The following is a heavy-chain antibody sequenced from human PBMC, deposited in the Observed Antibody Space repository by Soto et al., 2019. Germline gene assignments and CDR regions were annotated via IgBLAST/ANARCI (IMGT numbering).Heavy chain of an antibody. CDR3: ARCHSDSSGPGYLDS. D-gene: IGHD3-22*01. CDR1: GGTFNSDA. CDR2: VIPIFRTA. V-gene: IGHV1-69*06. Sequence: QVRLVQSEAEVKKAGSSVKVSCTVSGGTFNSDAVTWVRQAPGQGLEWMGGVIPIFRTANSAQQFQGRATIPVDKSTSTISMELNSLKSEDTAMYYCARCHSDSSGPGYLDSWGQGTLVTV. J-gene: IGHJ4*02.